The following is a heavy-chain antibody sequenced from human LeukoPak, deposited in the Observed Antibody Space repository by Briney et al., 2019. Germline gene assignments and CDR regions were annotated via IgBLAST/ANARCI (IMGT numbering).Heavy chain of an antibody. J-gene: IGHJ6*03. D-gene: IGHD2-2*01. CDR1: GFTFSSYS. Sequence: PGGSLRLSWAASGFTFSSYSMNWVREAPGKGLEWVSSLSSSSSYIYYADSVKGRFTISRDNAKNSLYLQMNSLRAEDTAVYYCASGYCSSTSCYPSNYYYYMDVWGKGTTVTVSS. CDR2: LSSSSSYI. CDR3: ASGYCSSTSCYPSNYYYYMDV. V-gene: IGHV3-21*01.